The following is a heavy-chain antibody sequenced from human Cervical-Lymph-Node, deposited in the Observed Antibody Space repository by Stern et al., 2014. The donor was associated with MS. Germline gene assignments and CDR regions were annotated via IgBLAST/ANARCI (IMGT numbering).Heavy chain of an antibody. J-gene: IGHJ4*02. V-gene: IGHV3-48*02. CDR3: ARDRTDSSGWSYFDY. CDR1: GFTFSYYS. Sequence: VQSGGSLRLSCAASGFTFSYYSMNWVRQAPGKGLEWVSYISSSTNTIYYADSVKGRFTISRDNAENSLYLQMSSLRDEDTAVYYCARDRTDSSGWSYFDYWGQGTLVTVSS. CDR2: ISSSTNTI. D-gene: IGHD6-19*01.